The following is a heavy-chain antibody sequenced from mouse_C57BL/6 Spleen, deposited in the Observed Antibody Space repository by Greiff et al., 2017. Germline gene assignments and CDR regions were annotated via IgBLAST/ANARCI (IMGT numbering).Heavy chain of an antibody. CDR2: IYPGDGDT. CDR1: GYAFSSSW. CDR3: ARDLLLRAMDY. V-gene: IGHV1-82*01. Sequence: VKLQESGPELVKPGASVKISCKASGYAFSSSWMNWVKQRPGKGLEWIGRIYPGDGDTNYNGKFKGKATLTADKSSSTAYMQLSSLTSEDSAVYFCARDLLLRAMDYWGQGTSVTVSS. D-gene: IGHD1-1*01. J-gene: IGHJ4*01.